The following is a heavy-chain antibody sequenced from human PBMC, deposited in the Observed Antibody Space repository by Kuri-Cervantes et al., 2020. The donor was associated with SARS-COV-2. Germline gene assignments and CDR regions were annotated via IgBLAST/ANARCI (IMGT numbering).Heavy chain of an antibody. J-gene: IGHJ6*02. V-gene: IGHV3-21*01. Sequence: GGSLRLSCAASGFTFSSYSMNWVRQAPGKGLEWVSSISSSSSYIYYADSVKGRFTISRGNAKNSLYLQMNSLRAEDTAVYYCARDVNIVVVPAYYYGMDVWGQGTTVTVSS. CDR3: ARDVNIVVVPAYYYGMDV. CDR1: GFTFSSYS. CDR2: ISSSSSYI. D-gene: IGHD2-2*01.